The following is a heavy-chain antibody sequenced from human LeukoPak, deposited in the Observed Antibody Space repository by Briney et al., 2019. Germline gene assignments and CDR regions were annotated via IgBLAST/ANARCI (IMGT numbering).Heavy chain of an antibody. J-gene: IGHJ4*02. CDR1: GFTFSTYA. V-gene: IGHV3-23*01. Sequence: GGSLRLSCAASGFTFSTYAVNWVRQAPGKGLEWLSAISESDGSTYYADSVKGRFTISRDNSKNTLYLQMNSLGADDTAVYFCAKDISQGYTFGSIEEDYWGQGTLVTVSS. CDR2: ISESDGST. CDR3: AKDISQGYTFGSIEEDY. D-gene: IGHD5-18*01.